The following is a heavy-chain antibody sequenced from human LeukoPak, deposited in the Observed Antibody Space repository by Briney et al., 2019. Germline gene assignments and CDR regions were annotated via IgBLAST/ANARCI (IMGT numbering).Heavy chain of an antibody. CDR1: GFNFRTYG. J-gene: IGHJ4*02. Sequence: PGGSLRFSCTASGFNFRTYGMHWVRQAPGKGLEWVAIISYDGSNKYYTDSVKGRFTISRDNSKNTLYLQMNSLRAEDTAVYYCAKVSLRWWGYVDYWGQGTLVTVSS. V-gene: IGHV3-30*18. CDR3: AKVSLRWWGYVDY. CDR2: ISYDGSNK. D-gene: IGHD4-23*01.